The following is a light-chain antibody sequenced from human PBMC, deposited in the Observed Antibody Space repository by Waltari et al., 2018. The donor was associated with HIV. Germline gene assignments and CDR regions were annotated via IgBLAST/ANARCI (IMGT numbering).Light chain of an antibody. CDR1: QSIGSK. V-gene: IGKV3-15*01. CDR3: QQYNNWWT. J-gene: IGKJ1*01. CDR2: GAS. Sequence: EIVMTQSPATLSVSPGERATLSCRASQSIGSKIAWYQQKPGQAPRLLIYGASTRATGIPARFRGTVSGTEFTLTIGSLQSEDVAVYYCQQYNNWWTFGLGTKVEI.